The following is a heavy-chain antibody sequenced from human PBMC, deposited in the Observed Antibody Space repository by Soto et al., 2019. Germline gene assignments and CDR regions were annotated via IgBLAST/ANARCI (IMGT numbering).Heavy chain of an antibody. J-gene: IGHJ4*02. V-gene: IGHV1-3*01. D-gene: IGHD3-3*01. CDR2: INAGNGNT. CDR1: GYTFTSYA. Sequence: ASVKVSCKASGYTFTSYAMHWVRQAPGQRLEWMGWINAGNGNTKYSQKFQGRVAITRDTSASTAYMELSSLRSEDTAVYYCATPPTIFGVVIIHWGQGTLVTVSS. CDR3: ATPPTIFGVVIIH.